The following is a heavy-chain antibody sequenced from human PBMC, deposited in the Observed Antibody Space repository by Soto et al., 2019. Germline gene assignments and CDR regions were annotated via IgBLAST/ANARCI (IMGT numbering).Heavy chain of an antibody. J-gene: IGHJ3*02. CDR2: IRDGGEST. Sequence: EVQLWESGGGLVQPGESLRLSCAFSGFIFGNYMMTWVRQAPGKGLEWVSTIRDGGESTYYADSVKGRFTISRDNSKNTLYLQMDSLGVEDTAVYYCAPHVHCSGGSCHYDAFDIRGQGTMVTVSS. CDR1: GFIFGNYM. V-gene: IGHV3-23*01. CDR3: APHVHCSGGSCHYDAFDI. D-gene: IGHD2-15*01.